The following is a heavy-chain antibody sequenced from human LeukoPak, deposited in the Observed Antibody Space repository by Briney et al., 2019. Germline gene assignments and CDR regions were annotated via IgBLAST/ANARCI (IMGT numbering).Heavy chain of an antibody. CDR2: ISGSGGST. CDR3: AKDRVGAHDYFDY. CDR1: GFTFRNAG. Sequence: GGSLRLSCAVSGFTFRNAGMSWVRQAPGKGLEWVSAISGSGGSTYYADSVKGRFTISRDNSKNTLYLQMNSLRAEDTAVYYCAKDRVGAHDYFDYWGQGTLVTVSS. D-gene: IGHD1-26*01. V-gene: IGHV3-23*01. J-gene: IGHJ4*02.